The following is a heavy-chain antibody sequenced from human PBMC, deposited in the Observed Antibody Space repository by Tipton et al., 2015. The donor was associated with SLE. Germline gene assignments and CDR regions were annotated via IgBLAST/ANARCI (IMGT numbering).Heavy chain of an antibody. CDR2: IYYSGST. J-gene: IGHJ3*02. CDR3: ARDRSSLNDAFDI. CDR1: DGSISSYY. Sequence: TLSLTCTVSDGSISSYYWSWIRQPPGKGLGWIGYIYYSGSTNYNPSLKSRLTISVDTSKNQFSLKLTSMTAADTAVYYCARDRSSLNDAFDIWGPGTLVTVSS. D-gene: IGHD6-6*01. V-gene: IGHV4-59*01.